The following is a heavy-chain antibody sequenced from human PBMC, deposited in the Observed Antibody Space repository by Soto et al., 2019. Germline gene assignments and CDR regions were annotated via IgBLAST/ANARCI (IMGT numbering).Heavy chain of an antibody. J-gene: IGHJ5*02. CDR2: IYHSGST. CDR1: GGSVSSGSYY. CDR3: ARVSKTNGWFDP. V-gene: IGHV4-61*01. Sequence: QVQLQESGPGLVKPSETLSLTCTVSGGSVSSGSYYWSWIRQPPGKGLEWIGYIYHSGSTYYNPSLKSRVTISVDRSKNQFSLKLSSVTAADTAVYYCARVSKTNGWFDPWGQGTLVTVSS.